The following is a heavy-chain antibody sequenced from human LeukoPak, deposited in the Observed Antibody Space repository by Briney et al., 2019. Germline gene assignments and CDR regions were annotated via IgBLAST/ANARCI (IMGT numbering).Heavy chain of an antibody. CDR1: GVSVSTTSYY. CDR3: ARKWRLTYGFDY. V-gene: IGHV4-61*01. CDR2: IYNSGSV. J-gene: IGHJ4*02. D-gene: IGHD5-12*01. Sequence: SETLSLTCTVSGVSVSTTSYYWGWIRQPPGTGLEWIGYIYNSGSVNYNPSLKSRVTISVDTSKNQFSLKLTSVTAADTAVYFCARKWRLTYGFDYWGQGTLVTVSS.